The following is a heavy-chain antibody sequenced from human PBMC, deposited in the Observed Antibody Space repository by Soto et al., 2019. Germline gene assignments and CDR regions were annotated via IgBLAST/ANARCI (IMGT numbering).Heavy chain of an antibody. CDR3: ARSPLRYFDWLSWFDP. Sequence: SETLSLTCTDSGGSISSYYWSWIRQPPGKGLEWIGYIYYSGSTNYNPSLKSRVTISVDTSKNQFSLKLSSVTAADTAVYYCARSPLRYFDWLSWFDPWGQGTLVTVSS. J-gene: IGHJ5*02. CDR2: IYYSGST. D-gene: IGHD3-9*01. CDR1: GGSISSYY. V-gene: IGHV4-59*01.